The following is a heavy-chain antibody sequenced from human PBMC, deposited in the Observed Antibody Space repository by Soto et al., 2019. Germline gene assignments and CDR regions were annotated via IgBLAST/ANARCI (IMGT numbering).Heavy chain of an antibody. CDR3: ARPTSSRSGYDYSVDDAFDI. J-gene: IGHJ3*02. V-gene: IGHV1-69*02. Sequence: ASVKVSCKASGGTFSSYTISWVRQAPGQGLEWMGRIIPILGIANYAQKFQGRVTITADKSTSTAYMELSSLRSEDTAVYYCARPTSSRSGYDYSVDDAFDIWGQGTMVTVSS. D-gene: IGHD5-12*01. CDR2: IIPILGIA. CDR1: GGTFSSYT.